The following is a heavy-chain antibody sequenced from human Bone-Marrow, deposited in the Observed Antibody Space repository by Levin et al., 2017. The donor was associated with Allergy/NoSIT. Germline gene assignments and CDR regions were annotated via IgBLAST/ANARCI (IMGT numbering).Heavy chain of an antibody. D-gene: IGHD6-13*01. V-gene: IGHV6-1*01. CDR1: GDRVSSNSAA. Sequence: PSQTLSLTCAISGDRVSSNSAAWNWIRQSPSRGLEWLGRTYYRSKWYNDYAVSVKSRITINPDTSKNQFSLQLNSVTPEDTAVYYCARGPIAAAGPSDYFDYWGQGTLVTVSS. J-gene: IGHJ4*02. CDR3: ARGPIAAAGPSDYFDY. CDR2: TYYRSKWYN.